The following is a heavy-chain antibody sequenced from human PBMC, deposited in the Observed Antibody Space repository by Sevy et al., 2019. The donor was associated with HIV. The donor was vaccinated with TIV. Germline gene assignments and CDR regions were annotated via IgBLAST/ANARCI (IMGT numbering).Heavy chain of an antibody. CDR2: IYYSGST. CDR1: GGSVSSGSCY. V-gene: IGHV4-61*01. CDR3: ARDGGTYYDFWSGNNDAFDI. Sequence: SETLSLTCTVSGGSVSSGSCYWSWIRQPPGKGLEWIGYIYYSGSTNYNPSLKSRVTISVDTSKNQFSLKLSSVTAADTAVYYCARDGGTYYDFWSGNNDAFDIWGQGTMVTVSS. D-gene: IGHD3-3*01. J-gene: IGHJ3*02.